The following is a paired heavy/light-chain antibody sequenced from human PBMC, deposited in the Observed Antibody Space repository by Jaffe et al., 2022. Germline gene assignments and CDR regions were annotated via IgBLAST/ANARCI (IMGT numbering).Light chain of an antibody. CDR2: GNS. J-gene: IGLJ1*01. V-gene: IGLV1-40*01. CDR1: SSNIGAGYD. CDR3: QSYDSSLSGPHYV. Sequence: QSVLTQPPSVSGAPGQRVTISCTGSSSNIGAGYDVHWYQQLPGTAPKLLIYGNSNRPSGVPDRFSGSKSGTSASLAITGLQAEDEADYYCQSYDSSLSGPHYVFGTGTKVTVL.
Heavy chain of an antibody. J-gene: IGHJ3*02. V-gene: IGHV3-30*18. CDR3: AKVLPYSSGWYSRAFDI. CDR1: GFTFSSYG. Sequence: QVQLVESGGGVVQPGRSLRLSCAASGFTFSSYGMHWVRQAPGKGLEWVAVISYDGSNKYYADSVKGRFTISRDNSKNTLYLQMNSLRAEDTAVYYCAKVLPYSSGWYSRAFDIWGQGTMVTVSS. D-gene: IGHD6-19*01. CDR2: ISYDGSNK.